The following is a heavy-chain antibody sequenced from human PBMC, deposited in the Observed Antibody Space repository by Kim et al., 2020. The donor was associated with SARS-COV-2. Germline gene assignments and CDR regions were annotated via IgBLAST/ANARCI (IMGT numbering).Heavy chain of an antibody. J-gene: IGHJ4*02. CDR3: AGRLDY. CDR2: RSSSTT. V-gene: IGHV3-48*01. Sequence: RSSSTTYYADSVKGRFTISRENAKNSLYLQMNSLRAEDTAVYYCAGRLDYWGQGALVTVSS.